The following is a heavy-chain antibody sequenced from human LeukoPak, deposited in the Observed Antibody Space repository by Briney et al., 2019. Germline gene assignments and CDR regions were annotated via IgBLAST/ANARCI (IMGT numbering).Heavy chain of an antibody. V-gene: IGHV1-18*01. CDR3: ARDRGLYTGSYPIDY. CDR2: ISTYNGDT. Sequence: ASVKVSCKASGYTFTSYGFSRVRQAPGQGLEWMGWISTYNGDTNYAQKLQGRVTMTTDTSTSTAYMELRSLRSDDTAVYYCARDRGLYTGSYPIDYWGQGTLVIVSS. J-gene: IGHJ4*02. D-gene: IGHD1-26*01. CDR1: GYTFTSYG.